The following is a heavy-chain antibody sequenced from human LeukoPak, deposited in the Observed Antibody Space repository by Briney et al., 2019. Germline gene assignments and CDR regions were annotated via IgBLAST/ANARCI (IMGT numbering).Heavy chain of an antibody. J-gene: IGHJ4*02. CDR3: AGLFVGEYYGSGYYFDD. D-gene: IGHD3-10*01. V-gene: IGHV4-39*02. CDR2: LFYSGST. CDR1: GGSITNTNYY. Sequence: SETLSLTCTVSGGSITNTNYYWGWIRQPPEKGLEFIGSLFYSGSTSYNPSLKSRVTMSIDTSKNHLSLKLNSVTAADTAVYYCAGLFVGEYYGSGYYFDDWGQGTLVTVTS.